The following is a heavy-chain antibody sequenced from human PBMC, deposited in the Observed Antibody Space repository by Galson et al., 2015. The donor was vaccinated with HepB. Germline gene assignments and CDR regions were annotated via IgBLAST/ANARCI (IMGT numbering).Heavy chain of an antibody. CDR2: ISGSGAGT. D-gene: IGHD4-23*01. Sequence: SLRLSCAASGFIFTSNALSWVRQGPGKGLEWVSAISGSGAGTYYADSVKGRFTVSKDNSKNTMYLQMNTLTVEDTAMYYCTSTMVTQFDYWGQGALVTVSS. CDR1: GFIFTSNA. V-gene: IGHV3-23*01. CDR3: TSTMVTQFDY. J-gene: IGHJ4*02.